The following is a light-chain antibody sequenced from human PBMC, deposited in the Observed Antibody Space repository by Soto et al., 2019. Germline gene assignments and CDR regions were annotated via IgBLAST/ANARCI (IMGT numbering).Light chain of an antibody. CDR3: NSPTPGSLYV. CDR2: MVS. V-gene: IGLV2-14*01. Sequence: QSVLTAPACVSGYPGQSITISCTGTSSDVGNYNYVSWYQQYPGRVPKLLIYMVSNRASGVSNRFSGSKSGNPASLTISGLQAEDEADYSCNSPTPGSLYVFGTGTKVTVL. J-gene: IGLJ1*01. CDR1: SSDVGNYNY.